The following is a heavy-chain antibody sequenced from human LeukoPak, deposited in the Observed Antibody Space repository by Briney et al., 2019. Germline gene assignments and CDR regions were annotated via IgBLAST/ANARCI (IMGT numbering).Heavy chain of an antibody. CDR2: FDPEDGET. CDR3: ATCITMIVVVITYFDY. Sequence: ASVKVSCKVSGYTLTELSMHWVRQAPGKGLEWMGGFDPEDGETIYAQKFQGRVTMTEDTSTDTAYMELSSLRSEDTAVYYCATCITMIVVVITYFDYWGQGTLVTVSP. J-gene: IGHJ4*02. CDR1: GYTLTELS. V-gene: IGHV1-24*01. D-gene: IGHD3-22*01.